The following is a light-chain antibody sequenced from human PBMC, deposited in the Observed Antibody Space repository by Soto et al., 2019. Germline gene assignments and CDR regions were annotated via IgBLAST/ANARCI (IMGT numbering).Light chain of an antibody. J-gene: IGKJ4*01. Sequence: DLQMTQSPSSLSASVGDRVTITCRASQNISSYLNWYQQKPGKAPKLLIYAASSLQSGVPSRFSGSGSGTDFTLTISSLQPEDFATYYCQQSYSTPLTFGGGTKVDI. CDR3: QQSYSTPLT. V-gene: IGKV1-39*01. CDR2: AAS. CDR1: QNISSY.